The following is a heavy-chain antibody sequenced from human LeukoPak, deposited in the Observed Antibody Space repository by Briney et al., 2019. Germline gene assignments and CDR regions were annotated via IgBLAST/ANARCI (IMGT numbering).Heavy chain of an antibody. V-gene: IGHV3-30*02. Sequence: GGSLRLSCAASGFTFCSYGMHWVRQAPGKGLEWVAFIRDDGRNTYYADSVKGRFTISRDNSKNTLYLQMSSLRAEDTAVYYCAKGSNQLLIDYFDYWGQGALVTVSS. CDR3: AKGSNQLLIDYFDY. J-gene: IGHJ4*02. CDR1: GFTFCSYG. CDR2: IRDDGRNT. D-gene: IGHD2-2*01.